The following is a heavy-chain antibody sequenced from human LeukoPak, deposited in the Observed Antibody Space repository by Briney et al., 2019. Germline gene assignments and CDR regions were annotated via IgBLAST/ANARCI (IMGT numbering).Heavy chain of an antibody. Sequence: SETLSLTCTASGGSISSYYWSWIRQPPGKGLEWIGYIYYSGSTNYNPSLKSRVTISVDTSKNQFSLKLSSVTAADTAVYYCAREGGHREWFHNWFDPWGQGTLVTVSS. CDR1: GGSISSYY. J-gene: IGHJ5*02. V-gene: IGHV4-59*01. CDR3: AREGGHREWFHNWFDP. D-gene: IGHD3-3*01. CDR2: IYYSGST.